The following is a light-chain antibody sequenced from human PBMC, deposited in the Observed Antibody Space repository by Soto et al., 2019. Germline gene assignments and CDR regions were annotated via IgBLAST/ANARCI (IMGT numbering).Light chain of an antibody. CDR3: QQYNSFSLT. CDR1: QSISSW. V-gene: IGKV1-5*03. J-gene: IGKJ4*01. CDR2: KAS. Sequence: DIQMTQSPSTLSASVGDRVTITCRASQSISSWLAWYQQKPGKAPKLLIYKASSLESGVPSRFSGSGSGTEFTLTISSLKPDEFATDYCQQYNSFSLTFGGGTKVDIK.